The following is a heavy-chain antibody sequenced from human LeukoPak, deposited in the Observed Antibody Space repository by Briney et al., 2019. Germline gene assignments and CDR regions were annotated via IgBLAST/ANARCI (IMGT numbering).Heavy chain of an antibody. CDR1: GYTFTSYG. Sequence: ASVKVSCKASGYTFTSYGISWVRQAPGQELEWMGWISAYNGNTNYAKKLHGRVTMTTDTSTSTAYMELRSLRSDDAAVYYCARVRYYYDSSGHGMDVWGQGTTVTVSS. CDR2: ISAYNGNT. D-gene: IGHD3-22*01. V-gene: IGHV1-18*01. CDR3: ARVRYYYDSSGHGMDV. J-gene: IGHJ6*02.